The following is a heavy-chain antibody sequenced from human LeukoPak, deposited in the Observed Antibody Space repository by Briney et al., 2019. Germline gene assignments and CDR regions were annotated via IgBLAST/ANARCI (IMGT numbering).Heavy chain of an antibody. CDR2: INPNSGGT. D-gene: IGHD2-8*02. CDR1: GYTFTGYY. J-gene: IGHJ3*01. Sequence: ASVKVSCKASGYTFTGYYMHWVRQAPGQGLEWMGWINPNSGGTNYAQKFQGRVTMTRDTSISTAYMELSRLRSGDTAVYYCARPSEARLTENCTDISCWGAFDVWGQGTMVTVSS. CDR3: ARPSEARLTENCTDISCWGAFDV. V-gene: IGHV1-2*02.